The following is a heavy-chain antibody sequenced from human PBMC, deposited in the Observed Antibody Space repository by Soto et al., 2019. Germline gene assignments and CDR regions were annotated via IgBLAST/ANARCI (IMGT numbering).Heavy chain of an antibody. V-gene: IGHV1-58*01. CDR2: IVVGSGNT. CDR3: AADCSGGSCYSQPTRFYYYYGMDV. D-gene: IGHD2-15*01. CDR1: GFTFTSSA. Sequence: QMQLVQSGPEVKKPGTSVKVSCKASGFTFTSSAVQWVRQARGQRLEWIGWIVVGSGNTNYAQKFQERVTITRDMSTSTDYMELSSLRSDDTAVYYCAADCSGGSCYSQPTRFYYYYGMDVWGQGTTVTVSS. J-gene: IGHJ6*02.